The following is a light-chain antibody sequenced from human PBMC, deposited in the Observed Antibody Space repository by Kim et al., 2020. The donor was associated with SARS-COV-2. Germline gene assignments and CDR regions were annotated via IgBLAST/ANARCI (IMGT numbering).Light chain of an antibody. J-gene: IGKJ2*01. V-gene: IGKV1-5*03. CDR3: QQYNTYPYT. CDR2: KAS. CDR1: HHIGTW. Sequence: SSSIGDRVTITCRASHHIGTWLAWYQQKPGNAPNLLIYKASSLHSGAPSRVSGSGSGTEFTLTISSLQPDDFATYYSQQYNTYPYTFGQGTTLEI.